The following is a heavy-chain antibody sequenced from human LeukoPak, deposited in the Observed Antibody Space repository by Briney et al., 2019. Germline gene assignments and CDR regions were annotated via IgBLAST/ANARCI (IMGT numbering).Heavy chain of an antibody. Sequence: SETLSLTCTVSGGSISSGNYYWSWIRQPAGKGLEWIGRIYTSGSTNYNPSLKSRVTISVDTSKNQFSLKLSSVTAADTAVYYCAREYYDSSGYRYYYYMDVWGKGTTVTISS. CDR1: GGSISSGNYY. CDR3: AREYYDSSGYRYYYYMDV. CDR2: IYTSGST. V-gene: IGHV4-61*02. J-gene: IGHJ6*03. D-gene: IGHD3-22*01.